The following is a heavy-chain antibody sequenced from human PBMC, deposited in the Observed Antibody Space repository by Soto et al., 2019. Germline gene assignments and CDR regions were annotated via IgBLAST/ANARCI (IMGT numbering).Heavy chain of an antibody. V-gene: IGHV3-48*03. CDR2: ISSSGSAI. J-gene: IGHJ5*02. CDR1: GFTFSNYE. D-gene: IGHD2-15*01. CDR3: AWIGTLFWFDP. Sequence: EVQLVESGGGLVQPGGSLRLSCAASGFTFSNYEMNWVRQAPGKGLEWVSYISSSGSAIYYADSVKGRFTISRDNAKNSLYLHMNSLRAEDTAVYYCAWIGTLFWFDPWGQGTLVTVSS.